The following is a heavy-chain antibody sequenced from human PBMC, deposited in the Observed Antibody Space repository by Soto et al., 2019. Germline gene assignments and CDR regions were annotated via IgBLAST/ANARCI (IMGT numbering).Heavy chain of an antibody. J-gene: IGHJ5*02. CDR1: GGSVSSGNYY. V-gene: IGHV4-61*01. D-gene: IGHD2-15*01. Sequence: PSETLSLTCTVSGGSVSSGNYYWSWIRQPPGKGLEWIGFIYYTGSTSYNPSLKSRVTISMDTSKNQFSLKLTSVTAADTAVYYCASALYCSGGSCSFDPWCQGTLVT. CDR3: ASALYCSGGSCSFDP. CDR2: IYYTGST.